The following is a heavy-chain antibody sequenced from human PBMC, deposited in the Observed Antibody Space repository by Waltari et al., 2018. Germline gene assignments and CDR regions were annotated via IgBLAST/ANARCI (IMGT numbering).Heavy chain of an antibody. Sequence: QVHLVQSGAEVKKPGASVKVSCTASGYTFTGHYMHWVRQAPGQGLEWMGWIKPNTGGTNYAQAFQGRVTVTRDTSTSTAHMELTRLKSDDTAVYYCARGPWIAGTARGWLDPWGPGTLVIVSS. CDR3: ARGPWIAGTARGWLDP. V-gene: IGHV1-2*02. D-gene: IGHD6-13*01. J-gene: IGHJ5*02. CDR2: IKPNTGGT. CDR1: GYTFTGHY.